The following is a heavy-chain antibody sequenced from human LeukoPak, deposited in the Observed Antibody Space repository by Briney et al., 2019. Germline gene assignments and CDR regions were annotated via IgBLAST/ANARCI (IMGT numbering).Heavy chain of an antibody. CDR1: GFTFTDYA. J-gene: IGHJ4*02. Sequence: GGSLRLSCAASGFTFTDYAMTWVRQAPGKGLEWVSRISASGGMTYYADSVKGRFTVSRDNSKNSLYLQMNSLTAADTAVYYCAKDRSIGTYYTFDHWGQGTLVTVSS. CDR3: AKDRSIGTYYTFDH. V-gene: IGHV3-23*01. D-gene: IGHD1-26*01. CDR2: ISASGGMT.